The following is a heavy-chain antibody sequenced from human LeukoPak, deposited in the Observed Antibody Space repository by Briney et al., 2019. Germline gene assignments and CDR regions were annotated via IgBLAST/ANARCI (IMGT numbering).Heavy chain of an antibody. J-gene: IGHJ4*02. CDR1: GFTFSSDG. Sequence: PGGSLRLSCAASGFTFSSDGMHWVRQAPGKGLEWVAVISYDGSNKYYADSVKGRFTISRDNSKNTLYLQMNSLRAEDTAVYYCAKTPARWLQYLDYWDQGTLVTVSS. CDR3: AKTPARWLQYLDY. CDR2: ISYDGSNK. V-gene: IGHV3-30*18. D-gene: IGHD5-24*01.